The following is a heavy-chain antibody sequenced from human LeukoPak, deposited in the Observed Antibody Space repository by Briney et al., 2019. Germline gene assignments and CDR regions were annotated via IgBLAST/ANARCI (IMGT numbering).Heavy chain of an antibody. D-gene: IGHD4-17*01. J-gene: IGHJ5*02. CDR2: IYSSRST. Sequence: SETLSLTCTVSGGSISIGGYEWGWIRQHPGEGLEWIGYIYSSRSTYYNPSLRRRVTISVDTSRKQFSLNLSSVTAADTAVYYCVRERRYGDYQWFDPWGQGTLVTVSS. CDR3: VRERRYGDYQWFDP. V-gene: IGHV4-31*03. CDR1: GGSISIGGYE.